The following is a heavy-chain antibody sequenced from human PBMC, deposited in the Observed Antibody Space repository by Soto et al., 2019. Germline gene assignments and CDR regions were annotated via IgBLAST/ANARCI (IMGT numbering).Heavy chain of an antibody. CDR3: ARWDDHGASDQYHFDH. Sequence: ASVKVSCKASGYTFTASGISWVRQAPGQGLEWMGWTSIYNGHTEYSPKFLGRVVMTTDTSTDTAYLELRSLRPDDAALYYCARWDDHGASDQYHFDHWGQGTRVTV. CDR2: TSIYNGHT. CDR1: GYTFTASG. J-gene: IGHJ4*02. V-gene: IGHV1-18*01. D-gene: IGHD4-17*01.